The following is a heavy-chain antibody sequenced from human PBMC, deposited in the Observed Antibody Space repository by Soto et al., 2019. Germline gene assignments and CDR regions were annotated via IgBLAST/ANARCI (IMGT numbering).Heavy chain of an antibody. Sequence: AETLSLTCSVYGDSINSIHWCNGFRHPPGKGLEWIGQISHSGSTNYNPSLTSRVTISVDKSKNHFSLKLTPVTAADTAVYYCARDWTHYDSSGPGDYWGQGTLVTVSS. V-gene: IGHV4-4*02. J-gene: IGHJ4*02. D-gene: IGHD3-22*01. CDR2: ISHSGST. CDR1: GDSINSIHW. CDR3: ARDWTHYDSSGPGDY.